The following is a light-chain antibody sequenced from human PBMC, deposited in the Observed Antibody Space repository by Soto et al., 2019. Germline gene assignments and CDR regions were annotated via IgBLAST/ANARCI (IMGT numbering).Light chain of an antibody. J-gene: IGKJ1*01. CDR1: QGIDNY. Sequence: DIQMTQSPSSLSASVGDRVTITCRASQGIDNYLAWYQQKPGKAPKLLIYAASTLQSGVPSRFSGSGSGTAVALTVSSLQPGDVATYYCQKYNSAPWTFGQGTKVEIK. V-gene: IGKV1-27*01. CDR2: AAS. CDR3: QKYNSAPWT.